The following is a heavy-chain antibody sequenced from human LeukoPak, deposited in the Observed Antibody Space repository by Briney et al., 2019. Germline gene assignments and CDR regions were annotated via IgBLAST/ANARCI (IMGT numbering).Heavy chain of an antibody. CDR1: GGSISSYY. D-gene: IGHD4-17*01. Sequence: SETPSLTCTVSGGSISSYYWSWIRQPPGKGLEWIGYIYYSGSTNYNPSLKSRVTISVDTSKNQFSLKLSSVTAADTAVYYCARNGDYDNWFDPWGQGTLVTVSS. CDR3: ARNGDYDNWFDP. V-gene: IGHV4-59*01. J-gene: IGHJ5*02. CDR2: IYYSGST.